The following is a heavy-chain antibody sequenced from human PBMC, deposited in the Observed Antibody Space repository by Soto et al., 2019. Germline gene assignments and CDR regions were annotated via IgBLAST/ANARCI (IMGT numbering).Heavy chain of an antibody. J-gene: IGHJ6*02. V-gene: IGHV4-30-2*01. CDR3: ASYADKNGMDV. CDR1: GGSISSGGYS. CDR2: IYHSGST. D-gene: IGHD3-16*01. Sequence: QLQLQESGSGLVKPSQTLSLTCAVSGGSISSGGYSWSWIRQPPGKGLEWIGYIYHSGSTYYNPSLKSXXTXSXXRSKNQFSLKLSSVTAADTAVYYCASYADKNGMDVWGQGTTVTVSS.